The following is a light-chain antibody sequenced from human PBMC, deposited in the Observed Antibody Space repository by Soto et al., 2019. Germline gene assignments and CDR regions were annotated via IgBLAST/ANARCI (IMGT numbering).Light chain of an antibody. V-gene: IGLV2-8*01. CDR1: SSDVGAYKY. Sequence: QSALTQPPSTSGSPGQSVTISCTGTSSDVGAYKYVSWYQQYPGKAPKLMIYEVTKRPSGAPDRFSGSKSGNTASLTVSGLQAEDEADYYCTSYVGNDIWVFGGGTKVTVL. CDR2: EVT. CDR3: TSYVGNDIWV. J-gene: IGLJ3*02.